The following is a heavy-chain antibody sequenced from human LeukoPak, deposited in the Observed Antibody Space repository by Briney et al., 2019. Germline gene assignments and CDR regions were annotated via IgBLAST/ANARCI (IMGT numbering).Heavy chain of an antibody. Sequence: GGSLRLSCAASGFTFSSYGMHWVRQAPGKGLEWVAFIRYDGSNKYYADSVKGRFTISRDNSKNTLYLQMNSLRAGDTAVYYCAKDLRTAADYWGQGTLVTVSS. CDR2: IRYDGSNK. CDR3: AKDLRTAADY. D-gene: IGHD2-2*01. J-gene: IGHJ4*02. V-gene: IGHV3-30*02. CDR1: GFTFSSYG.